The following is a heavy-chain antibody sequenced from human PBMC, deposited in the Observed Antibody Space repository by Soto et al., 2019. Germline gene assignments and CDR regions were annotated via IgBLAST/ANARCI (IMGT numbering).Heavy chain of an antibody. CDR1: GFTFSSYG. CDR3: AKDMQYFDWLYPRLCDY. J-gene: IGHJ4*02. D-gene: IGHD3-9*01. CDR2: ISYDGSNK. V-gene: IGHV3-30*18. Sequence: GGSLRLSCVASGFTFSSYGMHWVRQAPGKGLEWVAVISYDGSNKYYADSVKGRFTISRDNSKNTLYLQMNSLRAEDTAVYYCAKDMQYFDWLYPRLCDYWGQGTLVTVSS.